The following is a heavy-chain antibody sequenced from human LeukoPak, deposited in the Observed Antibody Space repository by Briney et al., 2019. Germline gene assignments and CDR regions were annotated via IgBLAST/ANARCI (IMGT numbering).Heavy chain of an antibody. V-gene: IGHV1-18*01. CDR2: ISTYSGNT. CDR3: ARDMHLAYYDFWSGYSNPFDY. CDR1: GYTFTSYG. J-gene: IGHJ4*02. Sequence: ASVKASCKASGYTFTSYGISWVRQAPGQGLEWMAWISTYSGNTNYAQNLQGRVTMTTDTSTSTAYMELTSLRSDDTAVYYCARDMHLAYYDFWSGYSNPFDYWGQGTLVTVSS. D-gene: IGHD3-3*01.